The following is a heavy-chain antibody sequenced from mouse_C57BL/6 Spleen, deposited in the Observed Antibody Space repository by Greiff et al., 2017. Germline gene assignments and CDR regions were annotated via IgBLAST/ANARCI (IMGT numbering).Heavy chain of an antibody. CDR1: GYTFTSYW. J-gene: IGHJ1*03. CDR3: ARWTSRYFDV. CDR2: IDPSDSYT. V-gene: IGHV1-69*01. Sequence: VQLQQPGAELVMPGASVKLSCKASGYTFTSYWMHWVKQRPGQGLEWIGEIDPSDSYTNYNQKLKGKSTLTVDKSSSTAYMQLSSLTSEDSAVYYCARWTSRYFDVWGTGTTVTVSS.